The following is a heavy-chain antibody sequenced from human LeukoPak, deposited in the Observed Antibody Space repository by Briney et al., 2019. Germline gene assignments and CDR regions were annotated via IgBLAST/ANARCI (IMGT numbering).Heavy chain of an antibody. V-gene: IGHV1-2*02. CDR2: INPKSRGT. CDR3: VPARGYCSGSSCYPWFDP. Sequence: GASVNVSCKPSGYTFTDHYIHWVRQAPGQGLEWMGWINPKSRGTSYQQRFQGRVTMTRDPSSSTAYMELSRLTSDDTAVYYCVPARGYCSGSSCYPWFDPWGQGTLVTVSS. J-gene: IGHJ5*02. D-gene: IGHD2-15*01. CDR1: GYTFTDHY.